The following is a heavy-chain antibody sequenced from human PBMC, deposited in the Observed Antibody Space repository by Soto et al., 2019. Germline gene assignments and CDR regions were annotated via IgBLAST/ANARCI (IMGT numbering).Heavy chain of an antibody. D-gene: IGHD5-18*01. CDR2: IYDSGST. CDR3: ARVVDTAMVPNWFDP. J-gene: IGHJ5*02. V-gene: IGHV4-59*12. Sequence: SETLSLTCTVSGGSISSSYWSWIRQPPGKGLEWIGYIYDSGSTYYNSSLKSRVTMSVDTSKNQFSLKLSSVTAADTAVYYCARVVDTAMVPNWFDPWGQGTLVTVSS. CDR1: GGSISSSY.